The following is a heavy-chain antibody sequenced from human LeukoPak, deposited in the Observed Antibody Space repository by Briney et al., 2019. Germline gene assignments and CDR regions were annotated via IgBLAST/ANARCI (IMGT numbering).Heavy chain of an antibody. Sequence: GRSLRLSCAVSGFTVSSKYMSWVRQAPGKGMEWVAVLYSSGPTYYADSLKGRVTISRDDSKNTLSLQMNGLRVEDTAVYYCAKGGMTSGWKGGVFDIWGQGTLVIVSS. CDR1: GFTVSSKY. V-gene: IGHV3-66*01. CDR2: LYSSGPT. CDR3: AKGGMTSGWKGGVFDI. D-gene: IGHD6-19*01. J-gene: IGHJ3*02.